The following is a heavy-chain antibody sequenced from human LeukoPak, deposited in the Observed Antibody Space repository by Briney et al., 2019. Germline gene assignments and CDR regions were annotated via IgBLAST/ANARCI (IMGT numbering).Heavy chain of an antibody. CDR3: ARGVGATMGFDY. V-gene: IGHV4-59*01. J-gene: IGHJ4*02. CDR2: IYYSGNT. CDR1: GGSISIYY. Sequence: SGTLSLTCTVSGGSISIYYWSWIRQPPGKGLEWIGSIYYSGNTNYNPSLKSRVTISVDTSKNQFSLKLSSVTAADTAVYYCARGVGATMGFDYWGQGTLVTVSS. D-gene: IGHD1-26*01.